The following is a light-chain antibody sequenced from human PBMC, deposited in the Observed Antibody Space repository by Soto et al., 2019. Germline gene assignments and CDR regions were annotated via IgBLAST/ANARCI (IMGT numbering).Light chain of an antibody. CDR1: TGAVTSGYY. V-gene: IGLV7-43*01. J-gene: IGLJ2*01. CDR2: STS. CDR3: LIYYGGAQV. Sequence: QAVVTQEPSLTVSPGGTVTLTCASSTGAVTSGYYPNWFQQKPGQAPRALIYSTSNTHSWTPARFSGSLLGGKAALTLSGVQPEDEAEYCCLIYYGGAQVFGGGTKVTVL.